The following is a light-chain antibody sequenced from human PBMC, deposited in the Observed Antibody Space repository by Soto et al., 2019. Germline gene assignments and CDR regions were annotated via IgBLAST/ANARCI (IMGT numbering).Light chain of an antibody. CDR1: SSDIGTNY. Sequence: QSVLTQPPSASGTPGQSVTISCSGSSSDIGTNYVYWYQQLPGTAPKLLIYGNSNRPSGVPDRFSGSKSGTSASLAITGLQAEDEADYYCQSYDSSLSGGVFGGGTKLTVL. J-gene: IGLJ3*02. CDR3: QSYDSSLSGGV. V-gene: IGLV1-40*01. CDR2: GNS.